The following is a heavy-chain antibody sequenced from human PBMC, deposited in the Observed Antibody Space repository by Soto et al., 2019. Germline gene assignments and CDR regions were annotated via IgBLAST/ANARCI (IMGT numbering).Heavy chain of an antibody. Sequence: ASVKVSCKASGYTFTSYYMHWVRQAPGQGLEWMGIINPSGGSTSYAQKFQGRVTMTRDTSTSTVYMELSSLRSEDTAVYYCARGESVAGFGVPVPLYYGMDVWGQGTTVTVSS. CDR2: INPSGGST. D-gene: IGHD3-10*01. CDR3: ARGESVAGFGVPVPLYYGMDV. CDR1: GYTFTSYY. J-gene: IGHJ6*02. V-gene: IGHV1-46*01.